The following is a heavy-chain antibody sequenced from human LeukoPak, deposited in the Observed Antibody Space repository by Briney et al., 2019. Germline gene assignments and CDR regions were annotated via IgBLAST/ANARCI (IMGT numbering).Heavy chain of an antibody. J-gene: IGHJ6*04. CDR2: IYYSGST. CDR1: GGSVSSGSYY. Sequence: SDTLSLTCTVSGGSVSSGSYYWSWIRQPPGKGLEWIGYIYYSGSTKYNPSLKSRVTISVDTSKNQFSLKLSSVTAADTAVYYCARDHLWFGASQGHYGMDVWGKGTTVTVSS. D-gene: IGHD3-10*01. V-gene: IGHV4-61*01. CDR3: ARDHLWFGASQGHYGMDV.